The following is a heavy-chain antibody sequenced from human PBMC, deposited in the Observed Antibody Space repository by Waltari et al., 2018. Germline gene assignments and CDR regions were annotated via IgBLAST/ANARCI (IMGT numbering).Heavy chain of an antibody. J-gene: IGHJ4*02. D-gene: IGHD3-10*01. CDR1: GFTFDDYA. Sequence: EVQLVESGGGLVQPGRSLRLSCAASGFTFDDYAMHWVRQAPGKGLEWVSGSSWNSGSIGYADSVKGRFTISRDNAKNSLYLQMNSLRAEDTALYYCAKDGDGSGSYYGYWGQGTLVTVSS. CDR3: AKDGDGSGSYYGY. V-gene: IGHV3-9*01. CDR2: SSWNSGSI.